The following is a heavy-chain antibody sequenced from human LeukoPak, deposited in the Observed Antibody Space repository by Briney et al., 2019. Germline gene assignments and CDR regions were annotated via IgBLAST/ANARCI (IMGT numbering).Heavy chain of an antibody. CDR1: GGSFSGYY. CDR3: ARGNGSGWYYFDY. D-gene: IGHD6-19*01. CDR2: INHSGST. V-gene: IGHV4-34*01. Sequence: PSETLSLTCAVYGGSFSGYYWSWIRQPPGKGLEWIGEINHSGSTSYNPSLKSRVTVSVDTSKNQFTLKLSSVTAADTAVYYCARGNGSGWYYFDYWGQGTLVTVSS. J-gene: IGHJ4*02.